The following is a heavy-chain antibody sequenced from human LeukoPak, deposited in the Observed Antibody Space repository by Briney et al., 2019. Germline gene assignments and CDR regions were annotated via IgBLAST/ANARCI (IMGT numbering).Heavy chain of an antibody. J-gene: IGHJ4*02. V-gene: IGHV4-39*01. CDR2: IYYSGST. Sequence: KASETLSLTCTVSGGFISSSSTYWGWIRQPPGKGLEWIGSIYYSGSTYYSPSLKSRVTISVDTSKNQFSLKLSSVTAADTAVYYCASQYDSSGYYYFDYWGQGTLVTVSS. D-gene: IGHD3-22*01. CDR1: GGFISSSSTY. CDR3: ASQYDSSGYYYFDY.